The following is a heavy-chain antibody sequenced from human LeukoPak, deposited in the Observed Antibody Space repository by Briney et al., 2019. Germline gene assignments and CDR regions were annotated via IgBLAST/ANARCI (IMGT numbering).Heavy chain of an antibody. CDR1: GFTFRNYG. Sequence: PGGSLRLSCADSGFTFRNYGMHWVRQAPGKGLEWVAVISYEGGDKYYADSVKGRFTISRDNSKNTLYLQMNSLRAEDTAVYYCAKDSDIVVVPAAMNGWGQGTLVTVSS. J-gene: IGHJ4*02. D-gene: IGHD2-2*01. CDR3: AKDSDIVVVPAAMNG. V-gene: IGHV3-30*18. CDR2: ISYEGGDK.